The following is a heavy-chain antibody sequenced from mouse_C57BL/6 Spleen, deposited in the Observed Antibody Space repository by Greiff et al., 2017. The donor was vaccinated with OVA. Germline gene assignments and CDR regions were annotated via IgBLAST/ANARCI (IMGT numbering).Heavy chain of an antibody. V-gene: IGHV1-15*01. CDR1: GYTFTDYE. CDR3: TSDYGSSYRFDY. D-gene: IGHD1-1*01. Sequence: QVQLQQSGAELVRPGASVTLSCKASGYTFTDYEMHWVKQTPVHGLEWIGAIDPETGGTAYNQKFKGKAILTADKSSSTAYMELRSLTSEDSAVYYCTSDYGSSYRFDYWGQGTTLTVSS. CDR2: IDPETGGT. J-gene: IGHJ2*01.